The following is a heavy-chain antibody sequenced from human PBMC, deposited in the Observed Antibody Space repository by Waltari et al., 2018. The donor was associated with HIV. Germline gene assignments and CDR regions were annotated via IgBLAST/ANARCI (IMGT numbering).Heavy chain of an antibody. CDR1: GFSFSNHA. CDR2: ISFDGENK. V-gene: IGHV3-30*04. D-gene: IGHD2-2*01. Sequence: QVQLLESGGGVVQPGGSLKPSCSASGFSFSNHAMPWVRQAPGKGLEWVALISFDGENKKYPESVKGRFTVSRDNSNNTVYLQMSSLRPGDTAVYYCAREGDCFSNKCSGGLMSYWGQGTLVTVSS. CDR3: AREGDCFSNKCSGGLMSY. J-gene: IGHJ4*02.